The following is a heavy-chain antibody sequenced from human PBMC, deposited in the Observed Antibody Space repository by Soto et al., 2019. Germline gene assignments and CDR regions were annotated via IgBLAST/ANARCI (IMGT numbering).Heavy chain of an antibody. D-gene: IGHD3-3*01. CDR3: ARDIWSGYYYSGLFDY. Sequence: ASVKVSCKASGYTFTSYYMHWVRQAPGQGLEWMGIINPSGGSTSYAQKFQGRVTMTRDTSTSTVYMELSSLRSEDTAVCYCARDIWSGYYYSGLFDYWGQGTLVTVSS. J-gene: IGHJ4*02. CDR1: GYTFTSYY. CDR2: INPSGGST. V-gene: IGHV1-46*03.